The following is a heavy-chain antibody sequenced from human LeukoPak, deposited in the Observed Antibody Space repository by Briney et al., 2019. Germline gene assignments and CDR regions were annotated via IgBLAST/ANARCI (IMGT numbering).Heavy chain of an antibody. V-gene: IGHV4-38-2*01. Sequence: PSETLSLTCAVSGYSISSGYYWGWIRQPPGKGLEWIGSIYYSGSTYYNPSLKSRVTISVDTSKNQFSLKLSSVTAADTAVYYCARHDPNYDFWSGPHSHAFDIWGQGTMVTVSS. CDR2: IYYSGST. D-gene: IGHD3-3*01. CDR1: GYSISSGYY. CDR3: ARHDPNYDFWSGPHSHAFDI. J-gene: IGHJ3*02.